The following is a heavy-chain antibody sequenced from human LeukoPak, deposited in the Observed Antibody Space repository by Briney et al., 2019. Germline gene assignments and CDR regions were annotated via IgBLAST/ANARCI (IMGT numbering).Heavy chain of an antibody. J-gene: IGHJ4*02. CDR3: ASRIAAAARFDY. V-gene: IGHV3-11*03. CDR2: ISSSGSDT. CDR1: GFIFRNYY. D-gene: IGHD6-13*01. Sequence: GGSLRLSCAASGFIFRNYYMSWIRQAPGKGLEWVSYISSSGSDTDYADSVKGRFTISRDNAKNSLYLQMNSLRAEDTAIYYCASRIAAAARFDYWGQGTLVTVSS.